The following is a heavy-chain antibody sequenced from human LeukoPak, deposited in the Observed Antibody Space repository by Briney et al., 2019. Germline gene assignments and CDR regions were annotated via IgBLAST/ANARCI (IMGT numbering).Heavy chain of an antibody. D-gene: IGHD6-19*01. J-gene: IGHJ4*02. Sequence: GSLRLSCPASGFTFSSYWMDWVRQAPGKGPEWVANIKQDGSEKYYVDSVKGRFTISRDNAKNSLYLQMNSLRAEDTAVYYCARDRDWYSFDSWGQGTLVTVSS. V-gene: IGHV3-7*03. CDR1: GFTFSSYW. CDR2: IKQDGSEK. CDR3: ARDRDWYSFDS.